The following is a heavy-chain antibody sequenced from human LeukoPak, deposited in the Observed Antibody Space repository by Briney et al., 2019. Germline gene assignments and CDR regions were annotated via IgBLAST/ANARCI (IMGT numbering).Heavy chain of an antibody. D-gene: IGHD3-3*01. CDR2: ISYDGGNK. V-gene: IGHV3-30*18. CDR1: GFTFSSYG. CDR3: AKDLWKADY. J-gene: IGHJ4*02. Sequence: PGRSLRLSCAASGFTFSSYGMHWVRQAPGKGLEWVAVISYDGGNKYYADSVKGRFTISRDNSKNTLYLQMNSLRADDTAVYYCAKDLWKADYWGQGTLVTVSS.